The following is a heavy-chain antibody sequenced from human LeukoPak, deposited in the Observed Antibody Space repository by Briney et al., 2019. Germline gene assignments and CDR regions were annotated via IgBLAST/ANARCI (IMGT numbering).Heavy chain of an antibody. CDR2: INPNSGGT. Sequence: GASLKVSCKASGYTFTGPYIHWMRQAPGQGLEWMGWINPNSGGTKYAQKFQGRVTVTRDTSTSTAYMELSGLRADDTAVYYCARVAYCTKGVCINFDLWGQGTLVTVSS. CDR1: GYTFTGPY. J-gene: IGHJ4*02. D-gene: IGHD2-8*01. V-gene: IGHV1-2*02. CDR3: ARVAYCTKGVCINFDL.